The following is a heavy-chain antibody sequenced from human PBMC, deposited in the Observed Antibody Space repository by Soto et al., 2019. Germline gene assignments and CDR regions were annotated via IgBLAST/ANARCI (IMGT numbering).Heavy chain of an antibody. J-gene: IGHJ5*02. CDR2: INAGNGNT. V-gene: IGHV1-3*01. CDR3: ASSTRYCGGDSLFDP. Sequence: QVQLVQSGAEVKKPGASVKVSCKASGYTFTSYAMHWVRQAPGRRLEWMGWINAGNGNTKYSQKFQGRVTITRDTSASTAYMELSGLRSEDTAVYYCASSTRYCGGDSLFDPWGKGTLVTVSS. D-gene: IGHD2-21*02. CDR1: GYTFTSYA.